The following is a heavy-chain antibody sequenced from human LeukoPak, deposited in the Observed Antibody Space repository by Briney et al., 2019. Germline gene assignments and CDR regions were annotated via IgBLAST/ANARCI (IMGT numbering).Heavy chain of an antibody. Sequence: GGSLRLSCAASGFTFSSYWMSWVRQAPGKGLEWVANIKQDGSEKYYVDSVEGRFTISRDNAKNSLYLQMNSLRAEDTAVYYCARDRDPYDSSGYYIRWYYFDYWGQGTLVTVSS. D-gene: IGHD3-22*01. V-gene: IGHV3-7*01. CDR1: GFTFSSYW. J-gene: IGHJ4*02. CDR3: ARDRDPYDSSGYYIRWYYFDY. CDR2: IKQDGSEK.